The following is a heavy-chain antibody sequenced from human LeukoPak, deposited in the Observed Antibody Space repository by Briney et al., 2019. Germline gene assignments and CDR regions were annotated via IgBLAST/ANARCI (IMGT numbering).Heavy chain of an antibody. D-gene: IGHD3-3*01. CDR1: VFTFSSYS. Sequence: GGSLRLSCAASVFTFSSYSMNWVRQAPGKGREWVSSISSSSSYIYYADSVKGRFTISRDNAKNSLYLQMNSLRAEDTAVYYCARALPYEFWSGYYPTYVAFDICGQGTMVTVSS. CDR3: ARALPYEFWSGYYPTYVAFDI. J-gene: IGHJ3*02. CDR2: ISSSSSYI. V-gene: IGHV3-21*01.